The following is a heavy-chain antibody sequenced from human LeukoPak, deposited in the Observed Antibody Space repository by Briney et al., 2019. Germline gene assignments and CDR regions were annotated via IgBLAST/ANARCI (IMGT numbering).Heavy chain of an antibody. V-gene: IGHV3-21*04. CDR2: ITSGSRYI. CDR1: GFTFSNYS. CDR3: ARCGVARYYYYMDV. D-gene: IGHD3-10*01. Sequence: GGSLRLSCAASGFTFSNYSMNWVRQAPGKGLEWVSSITSGSRYIYYADSVKGRFTISRDNAKNSLYLQMSSLRVEDTAVYYCARCGVARYYYYMDVWGKGTTVTVSS. J-gene: IGHJ6*03.